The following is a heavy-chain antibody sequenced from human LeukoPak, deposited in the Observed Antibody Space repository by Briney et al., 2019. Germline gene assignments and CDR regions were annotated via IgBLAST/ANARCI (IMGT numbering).Heavy chain of an antibody. CDR3: GRVMTKYYDSSGYYLPPAEYFQH. Sequence: SETLSLTRTVSGGSISSYYWSWIRQPPGKGLEWIGYIYYSGSTNYNPSLKSRDTISVDTSKNQFSLKLSSVTAADTAVYYCGRVMTKYYDSSGYYLPPAEYFQHWGQGTLVTVSS. V-gene: IGHV4-59*01. CDR2: IYYSGST. J-gene: IGHJ1*01. D-gene: IGHD3-22*01. CDR1: GGSISSYY.